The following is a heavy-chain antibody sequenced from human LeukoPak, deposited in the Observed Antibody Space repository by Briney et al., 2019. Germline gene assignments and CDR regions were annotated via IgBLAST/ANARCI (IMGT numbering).Heavy chain of an antibody. V-gene: IGHV4-4*02. J-gene: IGHJ4*02. CDR1: GGSISSNNW. CDR2: IYHTGIT. D-gene: IGHD2-21*02. Sequence: SETLSLTCAVSGGSISSNNWWSWVRQPPGKGLEWIGEIYHTGITNYNPSLKSRVTISVDKSKNQLPLKLSSVTAADTAMYYCARFEVNHADGSDYYYFDYWGQGTLVTVSS. CDR3: ARFEVNHADGSDYYYFDY.